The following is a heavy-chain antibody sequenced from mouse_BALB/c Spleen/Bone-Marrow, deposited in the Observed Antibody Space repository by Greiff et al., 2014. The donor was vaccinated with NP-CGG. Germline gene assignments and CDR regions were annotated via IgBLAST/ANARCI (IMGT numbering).Heavy chain of an antibody. CDR1: GFNIKDTF. CDR2: IDPASGNT. V-gene: IGHV14-3*02. CDR3: AHDAPFTY. Sequence: GQLKESGADLVKPGASVKLSCTTSGFNIKDTFMHWGKKRPEKGLEWIGRIDPASGNTKYDPKFQGKATITADTSSNKVSLQLSGLTSEDTAVYYCAHDAPFTYWGQGTLVTVSA. D-gene: IGHD2-3*01. J-gene: IGHJ3*01.